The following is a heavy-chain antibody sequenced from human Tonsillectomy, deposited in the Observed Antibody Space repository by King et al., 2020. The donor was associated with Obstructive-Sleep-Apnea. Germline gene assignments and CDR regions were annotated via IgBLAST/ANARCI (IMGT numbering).Heavy chain of an antibody. Sequence: VQLQQSGRGLVKPSQTLSLTCAISGDSVSSNSAAWNWIRQSPSRGLEWLGRTYYRSKWYNDYALSVKSRIIINSDTSKNQFSLHLNSVTPEDPAVYYCARDRDCSSTSCYDYYYYGMDVWGQGTTVTVSS. CDR1: GDSVSSNSAA. CDR2: TYYRSKWYN. CDR3: ARDRDCSSTSCYDYYYYGMDV. J-gene: IGHJ6*02. V-gene: IGHV6-1*01. D-gene: IGHD2-2*01.